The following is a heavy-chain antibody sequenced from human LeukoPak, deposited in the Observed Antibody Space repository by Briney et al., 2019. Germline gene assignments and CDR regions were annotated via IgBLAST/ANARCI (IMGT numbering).Heavy chain of an antibody. CDR3: ARDPGGTWGFDY. J-gene: IGHJ4*02. V-gene: IGHV1-18*01. D-gene: IGHD7-27*01. CDR2: ISIYSGNT. Sequence: ASVKVSCKASGYTFTSHGLSWARQAPGQGLEWMGWISIYSGNTNYAQKFQDRISMTTDTSTNTAYMELRSLKSDDTAVYYCARDPGGTWGFDYWGQGALVTISS. CDR1: GYTFTSHG.